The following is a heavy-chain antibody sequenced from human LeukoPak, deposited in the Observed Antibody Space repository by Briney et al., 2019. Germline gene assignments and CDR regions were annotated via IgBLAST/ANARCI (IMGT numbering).Heavy chain of an antibody. CDR2: IYSGGMT. CDR1: GGSISSGDYS. V-gene: IGHV4-30-2*03. CDR3: ARHFDHPTAYFDS. D-gene: IGHD1-14*01. Sequence: SETPSLTCTVTGGSISSGDYSWSWLRQPPGKGLEWIASIYSGGMTFYSPSLKSRLTISADTSRTHFSLRLSSVTAADTALYFCARHFDHPTAYFDSWGQGSLVTVSS. J-gene: IGHJ4*02.